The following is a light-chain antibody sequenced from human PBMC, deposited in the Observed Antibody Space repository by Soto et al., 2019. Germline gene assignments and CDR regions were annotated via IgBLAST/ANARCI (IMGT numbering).Light chain of an antibody. CDR1: QGISSY. CDR2: AAS. J-gene: IGKJ4*01. CDR3: QQYYSYSLT. Sequence: AVRMTESASSFSASTVDRVTITCRASQGISSYLAWYRQKPGKAPKLLIYAASTLQSGVPSRFSGSGSGTDFTLTISCLQSEDFATYYCQQYYSYSLTFGGGTKVDIK. V-gene: IGKV1-8*01.